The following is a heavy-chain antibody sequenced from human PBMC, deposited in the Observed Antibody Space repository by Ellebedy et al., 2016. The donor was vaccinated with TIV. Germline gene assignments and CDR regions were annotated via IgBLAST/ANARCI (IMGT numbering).Heavy chain of an antibody. J-gene: IGHJ6*02. CDR2: ISYDGSNK. CDR1: GFTFSSYA. Sequence: GESLKISXAASGFTFSSYAMHWVRQAPGKGLEWVAVISYDGSNKYYADSVKGRFTISRDNSKNTLYLQMNSLRAEDTAVYYCARADSSGWRYYYYGMDVWGQGTTVTVSS. CDR3: ARADSSGWRYYYYGMDV. V-gene: IGHV3-30*04. D-gene: IGHD6-19*01.